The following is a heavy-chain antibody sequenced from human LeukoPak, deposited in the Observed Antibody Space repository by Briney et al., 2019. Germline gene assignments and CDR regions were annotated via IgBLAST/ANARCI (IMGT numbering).Heavy chain of an antibody. J-gene: IGHJ4*02. D-gene: IGHD6-19*01. V-gene: IGHV3-23*01. CDR2: ISGSGGNT. CDR3: ARDPIAVAGA. Sequence: GGSLRLSCAASGFTFSMYAMSWVRQAPGEGPNWVASISGSGGNTYYADSVKGRFTISRDNSKNTLYLQMNSLRAKDTAVYYCARDPIAVAGAWGQGTLVTVSS. CDR1: GFTFSMYA.